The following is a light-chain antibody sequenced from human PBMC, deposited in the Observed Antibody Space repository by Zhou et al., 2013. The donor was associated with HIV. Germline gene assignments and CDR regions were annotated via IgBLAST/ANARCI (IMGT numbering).Light chain of an antibody. CDR1: QNVNNW. CDR3: QEVNTYSFT. Sequence: DIQMTQSPSTLSASIGDGVIITCRASQNVNNWLAWYHQKPGRAPKLLIYDASTLENGVPPRFRGSGFGTEFALTIDSLQPEDFATYYCQEVNTYSFTFGQGTKLEI. CDR2: DAS. J-gene: IGKJ2*01. V-gene: IGKV1-5*01.